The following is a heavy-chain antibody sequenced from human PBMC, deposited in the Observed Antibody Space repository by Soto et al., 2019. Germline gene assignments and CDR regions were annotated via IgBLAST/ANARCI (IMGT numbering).Heavy chain of an antibody. D-gene: IGHD5-12*01. CDR2: ISYDGSNK. Sequence: GGSVRLSCAASGFTFISYAMHWVRQGPGKGLEWVAVISYDGSNKYYADSVKGRFTISRDNSKNTLYLQMNSLRAEDTAVYYCARVLATIRGGDDYWGQGTLVTVSS. CDR1: GFTFISYA. J-gene: IGHJ4*02. CDR3: ARVLATIRGGDDY. V-gene: IGHV3-30-3*01.